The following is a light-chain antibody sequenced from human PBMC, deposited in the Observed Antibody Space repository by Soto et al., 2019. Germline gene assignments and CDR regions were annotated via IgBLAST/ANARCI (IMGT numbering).Light chain of an antibody. V-gene: IGKV3D-15*01. CDR3: QQYKSWPPIT. CDR2: VAS. CDR1: QSLNTD. Sequence: EILMTQSPDSLSVSPGETATLSCRASQSLNTDLAWYQQKPGQAPRLLIYVASTRATGTSTRFSGGGAGTEFTLTISGLQSEDSAVYYCQQYKSWPPITFGQGTRLEI. J-gene: IGKJ5*01.